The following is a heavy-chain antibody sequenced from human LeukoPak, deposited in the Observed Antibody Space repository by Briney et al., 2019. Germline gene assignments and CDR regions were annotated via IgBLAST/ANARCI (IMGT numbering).Heavy chain of an antibody. CDR3: ARVLSGSWDWFDP. D-gene: IGHD3-22*01. CDR1: GFTFSNYW. J-gene: IGHJ5*02. V-gene: IGHV3-74*01. CDR2: INTDGSRI. Sequence: PGGSLRLSCAASGFTFSNYWMHWVRQAPGKGLVWVSRINTDGSRITYADSVKGRFTISRDNAMNKVYLQMNSLRAEDTAVYYCARVLSGSWDWFDPWGQGTLVTVSS.